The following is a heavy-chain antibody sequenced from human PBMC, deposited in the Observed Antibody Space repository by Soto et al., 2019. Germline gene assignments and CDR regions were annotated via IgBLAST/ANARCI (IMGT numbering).Heavy chain of an antibody. CDR3: AREGSDSYGPARNWFDP. CDR2: ISAYNGNT. J-gene: IGHJ5*02. Sequence: GASVKVSCKASGYTFTSYGISWGRQAPGQGLEWMGWISAYNGNTKYAQKLQGRVTMTTDSSTSTAYMELRSLRSDDTAVYYCAREGSDSYGPARNWFDPWGQGTLVTVSS. V-gene: IGHV1-18*01. D-gene: IGHD5-18*01. CDR1: GYTFTSYG.